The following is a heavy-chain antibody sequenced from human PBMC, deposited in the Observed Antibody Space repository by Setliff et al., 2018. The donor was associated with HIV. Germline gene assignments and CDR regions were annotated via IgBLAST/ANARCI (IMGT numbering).Heavy chain of an antibody. J-gene: IGHJ3*02. CDR1: EYTFTDYY. V-gene: IGHV1-2*06. CDR3: TRDDLEWFSYDGCDI. Sequence: ASVKVSCKASEYTFTDYYIHWVRQAPGQGLEWMGRINPNTGGTNYAEKFQGRVSMTGDTSISTVFMEVSWLTSDDTAVYYCTRDDLEWFSYDGCDIWGQGTMVTVSS. CDR2: INPNTGGT. D-gene: IGHD3-3*01.